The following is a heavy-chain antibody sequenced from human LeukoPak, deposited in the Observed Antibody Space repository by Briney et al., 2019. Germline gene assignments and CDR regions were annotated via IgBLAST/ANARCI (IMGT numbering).Heavy chain of an antibody. V-gene: IGHV3-23*01. D-gene: IGHD5-18*01. J-gene: IGHJ4*02. Sequence: GGSLRLSCAASGFTFSSYAMSWVRQAPGKGLEWVSAISGSGGSTYYADSVKGRFTISRDNSKSILSLQMNSLRAEDTAIYYCATYRQVLLPFESWGQGTLVTVSS. CDR1: GFTFSSYA. CDR2: ISGSGGST. CDR3: ATYRQVLLPFES.